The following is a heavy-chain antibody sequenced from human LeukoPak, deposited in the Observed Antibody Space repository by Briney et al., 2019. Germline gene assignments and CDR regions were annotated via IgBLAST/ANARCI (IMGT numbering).Heavy chain of an antibody. V-gene: IGHV4-59*01. CDR2: IYYSGST. J-gene: IGHJ6*03. CDR3: ARVRTSCNPECDYYYMDV. Sequence: SETLSLTCTVSGGSISSYYWSWIRQPPGKGLEWIGYIYYSGSTNYNPPLKSRVTISVDTSKNQFSLKLSSVTAADTAVYYCARVRTSCNPECDYYYMDVWGKGTTVTVSS. CDR1: GGSISSYY. D-gene: IGHD2-2*01.